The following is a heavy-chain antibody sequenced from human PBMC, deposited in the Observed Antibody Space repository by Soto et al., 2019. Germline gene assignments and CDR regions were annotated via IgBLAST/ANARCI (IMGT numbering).Heavy chain of an antibody. Sequence: SVKVSCKASGFTFSSSAVQWVRQARGQRLEWIGKIVVGSGNTNYAQKLQERVTITRDMSTSTAYMELSSLRSEDTAFYYCAAFDPGPMGFDPWGQGTLVTVSS. CDR1: GFTFSSSA. V-gene: IGHV1-58*01. D-gene: IGHD3-9*01. CDR2: IVVGSGNT. J-gene: IGHJ5*02. CDR3: AAFDPGPMGFDP.